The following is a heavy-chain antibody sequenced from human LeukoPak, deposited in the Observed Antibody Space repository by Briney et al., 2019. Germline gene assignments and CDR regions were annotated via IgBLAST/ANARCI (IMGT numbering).Heavy chain of an antibody. Sequence: SETLSLTCAVSGYSISSGYYWGWIRQPPGKGLEWIGSIYHSGSTYYNPSLKSRVIISVDTSKNQFSLKLSSVTAADTAVYCCARPNSSSWYYFDYWGQGTLVTVSS. V-gene: IGHV4-38-2*01. CDR3: ARPNSSSWYYFDY. CDR1: GYSISSGYY. CDR2: IYHSGST. D-gene: IGHD6-13*01. J-gene: IGHJ4*02.